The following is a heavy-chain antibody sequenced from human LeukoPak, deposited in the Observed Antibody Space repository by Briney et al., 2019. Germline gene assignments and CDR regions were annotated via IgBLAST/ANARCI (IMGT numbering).Heavy chain of an antibody. V-gene: IGHV3-64*01. CDR1: GFTFSSYA. CDR2: IRSNGGST. Sequence: GGSLRLSCAASGFTFSSYAMHWVRQAPGKGLEYVLAIRSNGGSTYYANSVKGRFTISRDNSKNTLYLQMGSLRAEDMAVYYCAREGEQWLAGAFDIWGQGTMVTVSS. CDR3: AREGEQWLAGAFDI. J-gene: IGHJ3*02. D-gene: IGHD6-19*01.